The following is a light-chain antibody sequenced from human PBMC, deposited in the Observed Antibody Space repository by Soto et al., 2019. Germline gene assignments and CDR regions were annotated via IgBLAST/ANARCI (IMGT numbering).Light chain of an antibody. CDR1: SNDIGAYDY. J-gene: IGLJ1*01. V-gene: IGLV2-14*01. CDR3: SSYTTSSTRV. CDR2: EVN. Sequence: QSALTQPASVSGSPGQSITIPCTGTSNDIGAYDYVSWYQQHPGKAPKLMIYEVNNRPSGVSNRFSGSKSGNTASLTISGLQAEDEADYYCSSYTTSSTRVFGTGTKLTVL.